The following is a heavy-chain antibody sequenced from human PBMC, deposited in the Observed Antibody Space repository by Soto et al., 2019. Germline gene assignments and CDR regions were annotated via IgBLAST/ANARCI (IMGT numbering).Heavy chain of an antibody. J-gene: IGHJ3*02. CDR1: GGTFSSYT. V-gene: IGHV1-69*02. CDR2: IIPILGIA. CDR3: AVPELGLYCTNGVCSPNDDAFDI. D-gene: IGHD2-8*01. Sequence: SVKVSCKASGGTFSSYTISWVRQAPGQGLEWMGRIIPILGIANYAQKFQGRVTITADKSTSTAYMELSSLRSEDTAVYYCAVPELGLYCTNGVCSPNDDAFDIWGQGTMVIVSS.